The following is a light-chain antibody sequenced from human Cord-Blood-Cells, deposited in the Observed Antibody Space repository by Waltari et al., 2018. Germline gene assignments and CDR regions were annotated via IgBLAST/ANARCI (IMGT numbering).Light chain of an antibody. Sequence: DIQMTQSPSSLSASVGDRVTITCQASQDISNYLNWYQQKPGKAPKLLIYDASNLETGVPSRCRGSGSGTDFTFTISSLQPEDIATYYCQQYDNLPFTFGPGTKVDIK. J-gene: IGKJ3*01. CDR3: QQYDNLPFT. V-gene: IGKV1-33*01. CDR1: QDISNY. CDR2: DAS.